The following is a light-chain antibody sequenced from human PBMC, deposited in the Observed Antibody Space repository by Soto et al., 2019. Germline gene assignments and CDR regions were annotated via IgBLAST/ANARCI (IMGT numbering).Light chain of an antibody. CDR3: QQYNNGPPYT. J-gene: IGKJ2*01. CDR2: GAS. V-gene: IGKV3-15*01. CDR1: QSVSSD. Sequence: IVMTQSPATLSVSPGDRVTLSCRASQSVSSDLAWYQQRPGQAPRLLIYGASTRATGMPARFSGTGSGTEFTLTIISLKTEDYAIYYCQQYNNGPPYTFGQGTKLEIK.